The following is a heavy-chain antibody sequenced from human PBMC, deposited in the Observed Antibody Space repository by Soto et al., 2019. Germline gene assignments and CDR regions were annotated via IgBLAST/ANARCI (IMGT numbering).Heavy chain of an antibody. J-gene: IGHJ4*02. CDR2: IYYSGST. CDR1: GGSISSGGYY. CDR3: ARDLPDCSSTSCNHYFDY. V-gene: IGHV4-31*03. D-gene: IGHD2-2*01. Sequence: PSETLSLTCTVSGGSISSGGYYWSWIRQHPGKGLEWIGYIYYSGSTYYNPSLKSRVTISVDTSKNQFSLKLSSVTAADTAVYYCARDLPDCSSTSCNHYFDYWGQGTLVTVSS.